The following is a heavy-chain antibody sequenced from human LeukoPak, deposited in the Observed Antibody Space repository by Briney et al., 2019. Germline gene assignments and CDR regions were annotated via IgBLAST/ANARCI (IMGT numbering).Heavy chain of an antibody. CDR3: ARGYDYGDYVGDFDY. J-gene: IGHJ4*02. D-gene: IGHD4-17*01. CDR1: GYTFTSYP. CDR2: ITTYNGNT. Sequence: GASVKVSCKASGYTFTSYPISWVRQAPGQGLEWMGWITTYNGNTNYAQKLQGRVTMTTDTSTSTAYIDLRGLRSDDTAVYYCARGYDYGDYVGDFDYWGQGTLVTVSS. V-gene: IGHV1-18*01.